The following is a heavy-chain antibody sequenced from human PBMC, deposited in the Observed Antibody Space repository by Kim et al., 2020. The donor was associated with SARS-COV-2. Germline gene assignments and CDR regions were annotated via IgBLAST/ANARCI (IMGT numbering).Heavy chain of an antibody. CDR1: EFSFGAFW. CDR2: IKSDGTEK. J-gene: IGHJ3*01. D-gene: IGHD6-25*01. CDR3: ARSAQYAFDF. V-gene: IGHV3-7*01. Sequence: GGSLRLSCAASEFSFGAFWMTWVRQAPGKGLEWVANIKSDGTEKYYVDSVRGRFTISRDNSKSSLFLQMNSLRAEDTAVYYCARSAQYAFDFCGQGTTVT.